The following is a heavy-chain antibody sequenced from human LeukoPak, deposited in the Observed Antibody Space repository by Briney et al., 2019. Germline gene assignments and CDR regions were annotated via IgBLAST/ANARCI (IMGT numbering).Heavy chain of an antibody. CDR2: VGPKTGTT. CDR3: ARVSGYGEPYFNL. CDR1: GYTFTDYY. V-gene: IGHV1-2*02. J-gene: IGHJ4*02. Sequence: ASVTVSCKGSGYTFTDYYIHWLRQAPGQGLEWMGWVGPKTGTTNYAQSFQGRVTMTRDTSITTAYMEMTRLTSDDTAVYYCARVSGYGEPYFNLWGQGTLLTVSS. D-gene: IGHD4-17*01.